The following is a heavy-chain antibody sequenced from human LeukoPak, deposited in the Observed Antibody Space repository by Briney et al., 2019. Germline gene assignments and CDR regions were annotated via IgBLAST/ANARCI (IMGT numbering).Heavy chain of an antibody. CDR3: ARVGGDRGYSYDS. J-gene: IGHJ4*02. D-gene: IGHD5-18*01. V-gene: IGHV3-30*03. Sequence: GGSLRLSCAASGFTFSSYGMHWVRQAPGKGLEWVAVISYDGSNKYYADSVKGRFTISRDNSKNTLYLQMNSLRAEDTAVYYCARVGGDRGYSYDSWGQGALVTVSS. CDR1: GFTFSSYG. CDR2: ISYDGSNK.